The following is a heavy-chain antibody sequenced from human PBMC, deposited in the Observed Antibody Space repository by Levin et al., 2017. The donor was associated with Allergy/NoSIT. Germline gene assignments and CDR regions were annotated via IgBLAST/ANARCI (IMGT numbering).Heavy chain of an antibody. CDR3: AKGIAAAGRSYYYYGMDV. Sequence: GASVKVSCAASGFTFSSYAMSWVRQAPGKGLEWVSAISGSGGSTYYADSVKGRFTISRDNSKNTLYLQMNSLRAEDTAVYYCAKGIAAAGRSYYYYGMDVWGQGTTVTVSS. D-gene: IGHD6-13*01. CDR1: GFTFSSYA. CDR2: ISGSGGST. V-gene: IGHV3-23*01. J-gene: IGHJ6*02.